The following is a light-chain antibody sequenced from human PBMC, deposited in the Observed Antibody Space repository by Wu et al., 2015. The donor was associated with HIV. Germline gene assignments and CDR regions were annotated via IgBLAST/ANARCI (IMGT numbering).Light chain of an antibody. CDR2: KAS. V-gene: IGKV1-5*03. Sequence: DIQMTQSPSTLSASVGDRVTITCRASHSIRSYLAWYQQKPGKAPKLLIYKASTLGSGVPSRFSGSGSGTEFTLTISSLQPDDFATYYCQQYESYSYTFGQGTKLEIK. CDR1: HSIRSY. CDR3: QQYESYSYT. J-gene: IGKJ2*01.